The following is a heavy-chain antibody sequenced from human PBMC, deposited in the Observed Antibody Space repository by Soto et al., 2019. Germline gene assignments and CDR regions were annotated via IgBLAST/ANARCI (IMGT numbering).Heavy chain of an antibody. CDR2: IYSSGNT. CDR3: VRESSSTIREYFDS. Sequence: SETLSLTCIVSGGPIRSYYWNWFRQPAGKGLEWIGRIYSSGNTNYSPSLKSRIIISVDMPKNQFSLRLTSVTAADTAMYYCVRESSSTIREYFDSWGQGTLVT. D-gene: IGHD1-1*01. J-gene: IGHJ4*02. V-gene: IGHV4-4*07. CDR1: GGPIRSYY.